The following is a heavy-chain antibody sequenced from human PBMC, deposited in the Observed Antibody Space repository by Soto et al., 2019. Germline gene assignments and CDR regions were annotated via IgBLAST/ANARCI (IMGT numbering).Heavy chain of an antibody. Sequence: QVQLVESGGAVVQPGRSLRLSCAASGFTFNLFTFHWVGRAPGRGREWVAVVSHVGDNKFYADSVKGRFTISRDNSKNTLYLQMNSLRVDDTALYYCARGNMDVWGQGTTVTVSS. CDR1: GFTFNLFT. J-gene: IGHJ6*02. CDR2: VSHVGDNK. V-gene: IGHV3-30-3*01. CDR3: ARGNMDV.